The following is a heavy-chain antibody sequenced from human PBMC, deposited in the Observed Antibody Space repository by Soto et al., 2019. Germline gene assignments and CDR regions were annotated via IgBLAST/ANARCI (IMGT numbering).Heavy chain of an antibody. CDR2: INWNGDST. D-gene: IGHD2-15*01. CDR1: GFTFDDYG. J-gene: IGHJ4*02. V-gene: IGHV3-20*04. CDR3: ARGAIYCSGGRCYPVY. Sequence: EVQLVESGGGVVRPGGSLRLSCAASGFTFDDYGMSWVRQAPGKGLEWVSGINWNGDSTGYADSVKGRFTISRDNAKNSLSLQLNSLRAEDTALYYCARGAIYCSGGRCYPVYWGQGTLVTVSS.